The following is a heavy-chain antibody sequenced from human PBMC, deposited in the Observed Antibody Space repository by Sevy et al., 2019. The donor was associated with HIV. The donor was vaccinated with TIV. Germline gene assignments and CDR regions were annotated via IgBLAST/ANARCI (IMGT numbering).Heavy chain of an antibody. CDR3: ARPGSGWFEFDS. CDR1: GFTFSRYS. Sequence: GGSLRLSCVASGFTFSRYSMNWVRQAPGKGLEWVSNIGSTGPTIYYADSVKGRFTISRDTAKNSLYLQMDSLREEDTAVYYCARPGSGWFEFDSWGQGTLVTVSS. D-gene: IGHD6-19*01. J-gene: IGHJ4*02. V-gene: IGHV3-48*02. CDR2: IGSTGPTI.